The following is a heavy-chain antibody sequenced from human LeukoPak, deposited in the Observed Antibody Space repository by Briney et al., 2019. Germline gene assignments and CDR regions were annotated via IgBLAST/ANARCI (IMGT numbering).Heavy chain of an antibody. CDR3: AKTSWEWLAYFDY. Sequence: GRSLRLSCAASGFTFSSYGMHWVRQAPGKGLEWVAVISYDGSNKYYADSVKGRFTISRDNSKNTLYLQMNSLRAEDTAVYYCAKTSWEWLAYFDYWGRGTLVTVSS. CDR2: ISYDGSNK. D-gene: IGHD6-19*01. J-gene: IGHJ4*02. CDR1: GFTFSSYG. V-gene: IGHV3-30*18.